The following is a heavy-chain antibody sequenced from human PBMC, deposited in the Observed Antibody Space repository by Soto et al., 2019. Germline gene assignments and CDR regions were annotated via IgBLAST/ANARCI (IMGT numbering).Heavy chain of an antibody. J-gene: IGHJ6*02. V-gene: IGHV1-2*04. Sequence: QVQLVQSGAEVKKPGASVKVSCKAAGYTFTGYYMHWVRQAPGQGLEWMGWINPNSGGTNYAQKFQGWVTMTRDTSISTAYMELSRLRSDDTAVYYCARDKAVAGYYYYYGMDVSGQGTTVTVSS. CDR2: INPNSGGT. D-gene: IGHD6-19*01. CDR3: ARDKAVAGYYYYYGMDV. CDR1: GYTFTGYY.